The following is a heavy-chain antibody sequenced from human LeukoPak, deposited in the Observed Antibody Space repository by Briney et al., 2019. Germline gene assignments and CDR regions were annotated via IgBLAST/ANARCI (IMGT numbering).Heavy chain of an antibody. Sequence: ASVKVSCKASGYTFTGYYMHWVRQAPGQGLEWMGWMNPNSGNTGYAQKFQGRVTMTRNTSISTAYMELSSLRSEDTAVYYCARGDSYCSGGSCFVGDWFDPWGQGTLVTVSS. V-gene: IGHV1-8*02. CDR2: MNPNSGNT. CDR1: GYTFTGYY. CDR3: ARGDSYCSGGSCFVGDWFDP. D-gene: IGHD2-15*01. J-gene: IGHJ5*02.